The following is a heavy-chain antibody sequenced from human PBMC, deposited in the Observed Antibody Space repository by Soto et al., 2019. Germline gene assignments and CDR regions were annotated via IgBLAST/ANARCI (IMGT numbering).Heavy chain of an antibody. CDR3: ARGGTAMATRYYYYYYYMDV. CDR1: GYTFTSYD. V-gene: IGHV1-8*01. CDR2: MNPNSNNT. J-gene: IGHJ6*03. D-gene: IGHD5-18*01. Sequence: ASVKVSCKASGYTFTSYDSNWVRQATGQGLEWIGWMNPNSNNTGYAQKFQGRVTMTRNTSISTAYMELSSLRSEDTAVYYCARGGTAMATRYYYYYYYMDVWGKGTTVTVSS.